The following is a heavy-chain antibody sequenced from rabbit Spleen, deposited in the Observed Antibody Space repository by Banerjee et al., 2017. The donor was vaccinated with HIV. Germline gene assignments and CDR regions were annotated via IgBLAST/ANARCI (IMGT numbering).Heavy chain of an antibody. CDR3: ARDLVGVIGWNFYL. J-gene: IGHJ4*01. D-gene: IGHD2-1*01. CDR2: INASTGKP. Sequence: QEQLVESGGGLVQPEGSLTLTCTASGFSFSSSRWICWVRQALGKGLQWIACINASTGKPVYATWASGRFTISRTSSTTVTLRMTSLTAADRATYFCARDLVGVIGWNFYLWGPGTLVTVS. V-gene: IGHV1S45*01. CDR1: GFSFSSSRW.